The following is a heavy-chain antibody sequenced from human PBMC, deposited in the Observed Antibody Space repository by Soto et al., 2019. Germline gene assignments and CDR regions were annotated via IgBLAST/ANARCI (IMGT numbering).Heavy chain of an antibody. J-gene: IGHJ4*02. D-gene: IGHD3-16*01. Sequence: EVQLLESGGGLVQPGGSLRLSCAASGFTFSSYAMSWVRQAPGKGLEWVSAISGSAGSTYYADSVKGRFTISRDNSKNTLSLKMNLLRAEDTAVFYCTKDLWPYLTAVGEFDSWGQGTLVTVSS. CDR2: ISGSAGST. CDR1: GFTFSSYA. CDR3: TKDLWPYLTAVGEFDS. V-gene: IGHV3-23*01.